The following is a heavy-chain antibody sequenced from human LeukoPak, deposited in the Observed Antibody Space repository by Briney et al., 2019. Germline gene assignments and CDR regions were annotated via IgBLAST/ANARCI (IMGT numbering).Heavy chain of an antibody. D-gene: IGHD3-3*01. CDR1: GFTLSIAW. CDR2: IKSKTDGGTT. CDR3: TTILEWYSDY. V-gene: IGHV3-15*01. J-gene: IGHJ4*02. Sequence: PGGSLRLSCTVSGFTLSIAWMSWVRQAPGKGLEWVGRIKSKTDGGTTDYAAPVKGRFTISRDDSKNTLYLQMNSLKTEDTAVYYCTTILEWYSDYWGQGTLVTVSS.